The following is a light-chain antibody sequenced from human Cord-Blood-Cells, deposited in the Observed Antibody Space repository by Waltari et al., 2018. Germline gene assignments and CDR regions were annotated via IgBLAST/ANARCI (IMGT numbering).Light chain of an antibody. CDR2: GNS. Sequence: QSVLTQPPSVSGAPGQRVTISCTGSSSNIGAGYDVHWYQQLPGTAPKLLIYGNSSRPSGVPDRVAGSKSGTSASLAITGLQAEDEADYYCQSYDSSLGGWVFGGGTKLTVL. J-gene: IGLJ3*02. CDR1: SSNIGAGYD. V-gene: IGLV1-40*01. CDR3: QSYDSSLGGWV.